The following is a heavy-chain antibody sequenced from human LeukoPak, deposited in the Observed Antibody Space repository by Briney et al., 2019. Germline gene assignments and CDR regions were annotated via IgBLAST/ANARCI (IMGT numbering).Heavy chain of an antibody. CDR1: GGSFSGYF. CDR2: VNHSGRT. J-gene: IGHJ6*02. CDR3: ARAHRGDDFWSGLAHYYYYGMDV. Sequence: PSETLSLTCAVYGGSFSGYFWSWIRQPPGKGLEWIGEVNHSGRTNYNPSLKSRVTISVDTSKNQFSLKLSSVTAADTAVYYCARAHRGDDFWSGLAHYYYYGMDVWGQGTTVTVSS. V-gene: IGHV4-34*01. D-gene: IGHD3-3*01.